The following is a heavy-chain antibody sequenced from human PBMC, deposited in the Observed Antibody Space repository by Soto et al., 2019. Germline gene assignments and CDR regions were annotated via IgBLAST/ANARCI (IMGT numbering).Heavy chain of an antibody. J-gene: IGHJ4*02. CDR1: GFTFATYW. Sequence: GGSLRLSCAGSGFTFATYWMTWVRQAPGKGLEWVATIKQDGSEKYYVDSVKGRFTISRDNAKDSLYLEMDSLRAEDTAVYYCARGRSSADYWGQGTLVTVSS. D-gene: IGHD1-26*01. V-gene: IGHV3-7*04. CDR2: IKQDGSEK. CDR3: ARGRSSADY.